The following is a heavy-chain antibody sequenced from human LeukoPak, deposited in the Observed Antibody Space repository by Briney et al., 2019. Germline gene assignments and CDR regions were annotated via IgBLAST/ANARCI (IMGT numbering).Heavy chain of an antibody. CDR3: ARETYYYDSSGYPHDAFDI. J-gene: IGHJ3*02. D-gene: IGHD3-22*01. CDR1: GYTFTGYY. Sequence: ASVKVSCKASGYTFTGYYMHWVRQAPGQGLEWMGWINPNSGGTNYAQKFQGRVTMTRDTSISTAYMELSRLRSDDTAVYYCARETYYYDSSGYPHDAFDIWGKGTTVTVSS. CDR2: INPNSGGT. V-gene: IGHV1-2*02.